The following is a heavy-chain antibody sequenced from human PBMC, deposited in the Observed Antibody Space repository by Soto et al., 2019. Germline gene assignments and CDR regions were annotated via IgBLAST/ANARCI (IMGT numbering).Heavy chain of an antibody. CDR2: IYWNDDK. Sequence: SGPTLVNPTQTLTLTCTFSGFSLSTSGVGVGWIRQPPGKALEWLVLIYWNDDKRYSPSLKSRLTITKDTSKNQVVLTMTNMDPVDTATYYCAHINARLYDYVWGKVPEPDFGYWGQGTLVTVSS. CDR3: AHINARLYDYVWGKVPEPDFGY. CDR1: GFSLSTSGVG. V-gene: IGHV2-5*01. J-gene: IGHJ4*02. D-gene: IGHD3-16*01.